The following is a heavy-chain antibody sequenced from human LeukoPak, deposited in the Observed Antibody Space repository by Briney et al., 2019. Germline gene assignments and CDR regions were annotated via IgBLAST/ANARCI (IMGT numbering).Heavy chain of an antibody. CDR2: ISAYNGNT. Sequence: ASVKVSCKASGYTFTSYGISWVRQAPGQGLEWMGWISAYNGNTNYAQKLQGRVTMTTDTSTSTAYMELRSLRSDDTAVYYCARDPDCNGGSCYSAEYFQHWGQGTLVTVSS. V-gene: IGHV1-18*01. D-gene: IGHD2-15*01. J-gene: IGHJ1*01. CDR3: ARDPDCNGGSCYSAEYFQH. CDR1: GYTFTSYG.